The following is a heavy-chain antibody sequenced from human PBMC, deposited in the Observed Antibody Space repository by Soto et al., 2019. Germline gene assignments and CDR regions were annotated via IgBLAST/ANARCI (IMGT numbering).Heavy chain of an antibody. V-gene: IGHV1-2*02. Sequence: ASVKVSCKASGYTLTDYYLHWVRQAPGQGLEWMGWINPKSGDTNYAQKFQDRVTMTRDTSTSTAYMELSSLRAEDTAVYYCACLEMATIAYWFDPWGQGPLVTVSS. CDR3: ACLEMATIAYWFDP. J-gene: IGHJ5*02. CDR2: INPKSGDT. D-gene: IGHD5-12*01. CDR1: GYTLTDYY.